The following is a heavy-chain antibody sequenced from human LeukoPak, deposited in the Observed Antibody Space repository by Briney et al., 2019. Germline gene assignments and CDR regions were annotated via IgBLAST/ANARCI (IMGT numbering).Heavy chain of an antibody. D-gene: IGHD3-10*01. J-gene: IGHJ4*02. CDR2: ISGSGGST. V-gene: IGHV3-23*01. Sequence: GGSLRLSCAASRFTFGGYGMSWLRQAPGKGLECVSSISGSGGSTHYADSVKGRFTISRDNSKNALFLQMNSLRAEDTAVYYCAKDRDEGFGELLPVVFDYWGQGTRVTVSS. CDR1: RFTFGGYG. CDR3: AKDRDEGFGELLPVVFDY.